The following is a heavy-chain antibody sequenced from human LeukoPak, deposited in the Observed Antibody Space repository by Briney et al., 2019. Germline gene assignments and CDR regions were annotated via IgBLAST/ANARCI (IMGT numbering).Heavy chain of an antibody. CDR1: GFTFSSYW. CDR3: ARAHRYYDILTGYLGSDFDY. Sequence: PGGSLRLSCVGYGFTFSSYWMSWVRQAPGKGLEWVANIKQVGSEKYYVDSVKGRFTISRDNAKNTLYLQMNSLRAEDTAVYYCARAHRYYDILTGYLGSDFDYWGQGTLVTVSS. V-gene: IGHV3-7*01. D-gene: IGHD3-9*01. CDR2: IKQVGSEK. J-gene: IGHJ4*02.